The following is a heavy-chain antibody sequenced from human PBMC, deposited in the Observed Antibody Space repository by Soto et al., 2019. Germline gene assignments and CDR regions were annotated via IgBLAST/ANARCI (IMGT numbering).Heavy chain of an antibody. CDR3: ARYSGKPLYYFDY. J-gene: IGHJ4*02. CDR1: GFTVSSNY. D-gene: IGHD1-26*01. V-gene: IGHV3-66*01. Sequence: GGSLRLSCAASGFTVSSNYISWVRQAPGKGLEWVSVIYSGGSTYYADSVKGRFSISRDNSKNTVYLQMNRLRAEDTGGYYCARYSGKPLYYFDYWGQGTLVTVSS. CDR2: IYSGGST.